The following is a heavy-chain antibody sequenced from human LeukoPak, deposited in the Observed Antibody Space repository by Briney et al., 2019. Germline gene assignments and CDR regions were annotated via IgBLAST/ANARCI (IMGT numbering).Heavy chain of an antibody. V-gene: IGHV3-21*01. Sequence: PGGSLRLSCEASGFMFNNFWMNWVRQAPGKGLEWVSSISSSSSYIYYADSVKGRFTISRDNAKNSLYLQMNSLRAEDTAVYYCARAPWYSSSGYYFDYWGQGTLVTVSS. CDR2: ISSSSSYI. J-gene: IGHJ4*02. CDR1: GFMFNNFW. CDR3: ARAPWYSSSGYYFDY. D-gene: IGHD6-6*01.